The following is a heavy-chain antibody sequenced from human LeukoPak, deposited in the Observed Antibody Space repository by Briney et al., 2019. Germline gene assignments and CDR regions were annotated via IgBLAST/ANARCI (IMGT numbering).Heavy chain of an antibody. V-gene: IGHV4-4*07. Sequence: SETLSLTCTVSGGSISSYCWSWIRQPAGKGLEWIGRIYTSGSTNYNPSLKSRVTMSVDTSKNQLSLKLSSVTAADTAVYYCARHAQYDSGYYYYMDVWGKGTTVNVS. CDR2: IYTSGST. CDR1: GGSISSYC. CDR3: ARHAQYDSGYYYYMDV. J-gene: IGHJ6*03. D-gene: IGHD3-3*01.